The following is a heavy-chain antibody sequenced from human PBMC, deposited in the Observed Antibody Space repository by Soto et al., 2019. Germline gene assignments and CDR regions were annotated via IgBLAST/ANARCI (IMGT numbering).Heavy chain of an antibody. Sequence: PSETLSLTCTVSGVSISRGGYYWSWIRQHPGKGLEWIGYIYYSGSTYYNPSLKSRVTISGDTSKSQFSLKLSSVTAADTAVYYCARATKEWLLPNYFDYWGQGTLVTVSS. D-gene: IGHD3-3*01. CDR2: IYYSGST. CDR1: GVSISRGGYY. CDR3: ARATKEWLLPNYFDY. J-gene: IGHJ4*02. V-gene: IGHV4-31*03.